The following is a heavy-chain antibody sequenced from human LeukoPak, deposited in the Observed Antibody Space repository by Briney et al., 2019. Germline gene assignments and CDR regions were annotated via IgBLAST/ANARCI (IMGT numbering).Heavy chain of an antibody. CDR2: IYPGDSDT. V-gene: IGHV5-51*01. D-gene: IGHD2-2*01. CDR1: GYSFTNYW. Sequence: GEPLKISCKGSGYSFTNYWSCWVRQMPGKGLEWVGIIYPGDSDTRYCPSFQGTVTISADKSISTAYLQWSSLNASDTAMYYCARHQGDCSSTSCHGGDYYYYYYMDVWGKGTTVTVSS. CDR3: ARHQGDCSSTSCHGGDYYYYYYMDV. J-gene: IGHJ6*03.